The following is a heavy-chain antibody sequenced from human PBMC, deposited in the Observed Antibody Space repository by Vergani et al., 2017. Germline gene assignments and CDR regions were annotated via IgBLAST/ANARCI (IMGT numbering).Heavy chain of an antibody. Sequence: VQLQESGPGLVKPSQTLSLSCTVSGGSINSGGHYWSWIRQHPVKGLEWIGYIYYTGNTYYNPSLKSGVTISTDTSKQRFSLNLSSVTAADTAFYYCARGNGDFVCFDYWGQGTLVTVSS. V-gene: IGHV4-31*03. CDR3: ARGNGDFVCFDY. J-gene: IGHJ4*02. CDR1: GGSINSGGHY. CDR2: IYYTGNT. D-gene: IGHD4-17*01.